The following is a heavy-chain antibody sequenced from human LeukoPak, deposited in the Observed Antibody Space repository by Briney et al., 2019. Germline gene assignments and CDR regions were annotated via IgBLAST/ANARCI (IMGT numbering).Heavy chain of an antibody. D-gene: IGHD1-7*01. CDR1: GYIFDIYA. Sequence: ASVKVSCKASGYIFDIYALIWVRQAPGQGLELMGRINTNTGNPTYAQGFTGRFVFSLDTSVSTAYLQIRSLKAEDTAVYYCARDYTLTLGTTTYFQHWGQGILVTVSS. CDR3: ARDYTLTLGTTTYFQH. CDR2: INTNTGNP. V-gene: IGHV7-4-1*02. J-gene: IGHJ1*01.